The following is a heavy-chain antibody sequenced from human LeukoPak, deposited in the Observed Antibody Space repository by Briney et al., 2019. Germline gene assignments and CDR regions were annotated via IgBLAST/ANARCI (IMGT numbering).Heavy chain of an antibody. CDR3: AKDYCGGDCYSGWYFDL. D-gene: IGHD2-21*02. J-gene: IGHJ2*01. V-gene: IGHV3-9*01. Sequence: GRSLRLSCAASGFTFGDYAMHWVRQARGKGLEWVSGISYNSDTIAYADSVKGRFTISRDNAKNSLYLQMNSLRAEDTALYYRAKDYCGGDCYSGWYFDLWGRGTLVTVSS. CDR1: GFTFGDYA. CDR2: ISYNSDTI.